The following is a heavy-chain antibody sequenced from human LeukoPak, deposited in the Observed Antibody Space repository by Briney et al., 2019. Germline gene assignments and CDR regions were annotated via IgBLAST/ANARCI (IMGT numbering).Heavy chain of an antibody. CDR1: GDSVSSDIDA. CDR3: ARGPRGGETIFDF. V-gene: IGHV6-1*01. J-gene: IGHJ4*02. Sequence: SQTLSLTCAISGDSVSSDIDAWNWIRQSPSRGLEWPGRIYYRSKWYYQYAESMRGRLTINPDTSKNQFSLHLNSVTPEDTAVYYCARGPRGGETIFDFWGQGTLVTVSS. CDR2: IYYRSKWYY. D-gene: IGHD2-21*01.